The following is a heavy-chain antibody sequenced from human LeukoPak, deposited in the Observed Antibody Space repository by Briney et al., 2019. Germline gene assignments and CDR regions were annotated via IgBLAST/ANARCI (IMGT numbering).Heavy chain of an antibody. CDR1: GGSISSYY. CDR2: IYPSGNT. J-gene: IGHJ4*02. Sequence: SETLSLTCTVSGGSISSYYWSWIRQPAGKGLEWIGRIYPSGNTNYNPSLKSRVTMSLDTSKNQFSLKLSSVTAADTAVFYCARDLPYPMDAFDIWGQGILVTVSS. V-gene: IGHV4-4*07. D-gene: IGHD3-16*01. CDR3: ARDLPYPMDAFDI.